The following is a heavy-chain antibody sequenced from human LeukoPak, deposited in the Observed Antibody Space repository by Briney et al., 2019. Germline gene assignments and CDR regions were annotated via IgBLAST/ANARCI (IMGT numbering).Heavy chain of an antibody. CDR3: AKGLEGLQPKDGMDV. V-gene: IGHV3-23*01. Sequence: GGSLRLSCAASGFTFSSYAMSWVRQAPGKGLVWVSAISGSGGSTYYADSVKGRFTIYRDNSKNTLYLQMNSLRGEDTAVYYCAKGLEGLQPKDGMDVWGERTTVTVSS. CDR1: GFTFSSYA. J-gene: IGHJ6*04. CDR2: ISGSGGST. D-gene: IGHD4-11*01.